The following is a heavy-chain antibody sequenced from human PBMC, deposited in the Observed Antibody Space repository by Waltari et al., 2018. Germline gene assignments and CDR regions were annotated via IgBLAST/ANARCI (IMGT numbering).Heavy chain of an antibody. CDR3: VRDYPYRARLGD. J-gene: IGHJ1*01. V-gene: IGHV3-7*03. CDR2: IKQDGSEK. D-gene: IGHD2-2*02. CDR1: GRSFTDYW. Sequence: EVQLVESGGGLVQPGGSLRLSCAASGRSFTDYWMPWVRQAPGKGLEWVANIKQDGSEKYYVDSVKGRFTISRDNTKNSLYLQMNSLRAEDTAVYYCVRDYPYRARLGDWGQGTLVTVAS.